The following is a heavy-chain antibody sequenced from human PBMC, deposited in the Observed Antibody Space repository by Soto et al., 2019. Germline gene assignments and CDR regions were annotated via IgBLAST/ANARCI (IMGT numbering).Heavy chain of an antibody. V-gene: IGHV1-69*13. D-gene: IGHD2-21*01. CDR2: IIPIFGTA. J-gene: IGHJ6*02. Sequence: GASVKVSCKASGGTFSSYAISWVRQAPGQGLEWMGGIIPIFGTANYAQKFQGRVTITADESTSTAYMELSSLRSEDTAVYYCARTPGDAYYYYYGMDVWGQGTTDTVSS. CDR1: GGTFSSYA. CDR3: ARTPGDAYYYYYGMDV.